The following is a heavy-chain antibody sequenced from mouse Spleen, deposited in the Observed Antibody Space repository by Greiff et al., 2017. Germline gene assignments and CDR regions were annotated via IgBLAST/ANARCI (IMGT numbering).Heavy chain of an antibody. CDR1: GYAFSSSW. J-gene: IGHJ3*01. D-gene: IGHD2-4*01. CDR3: ASGDDYDVAY. Sequence: QVQLQQSRPELVKPGASVKISCKASGYAFSSSWMNWVKQRPGKGLEWIGRIYPGDGDTNYNGKFKGKATLTADKSSSTAYMQLSSLTSEDSAVYFCASGDDYDVAYWGQGTLVTVSA. CDR2: IYPGDGDT. V-gene: IGHV1-82*01.